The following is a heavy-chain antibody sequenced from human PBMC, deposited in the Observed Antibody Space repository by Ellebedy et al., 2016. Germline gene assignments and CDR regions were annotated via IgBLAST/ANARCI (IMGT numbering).Heavy chain of an antibody. V-gene: IGHV3-30-3*01. CDR2: ISYDGSNK. Sequence: GESLKISXAASGFTFSSYAMHWVRQAPGKGLEWVAVISYDGSNKYYADSVKGRFTISRDNSKNTLYLQMNSLRAEDTAVYYCARDRGSTALLPGVHWGQGTLVTVSS. CDR3: ARDRGSTALLPGVH. J-gene: IGHJ4*02. CDR1: GFTFSSYA. D-gene: IGHD2-2*01.